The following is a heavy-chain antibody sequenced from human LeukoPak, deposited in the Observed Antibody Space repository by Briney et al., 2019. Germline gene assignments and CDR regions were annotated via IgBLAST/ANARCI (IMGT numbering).Heavy chain of an antibody. V-gene: IGHV2-70*20. Sequence: SGPALVKPTQTLTLTCTFSGFSLSTSGMCVSWVRQPPGKALEWLALIDWDDDKYYSTSLKTRLTISKDTSKNQVVLTMTNMDPVDTATYYCARIREEMATIEYCFDYWGQGTLVTVSS. CDR2: IDWDDDK. D-gene: IGHD5-24*01. J-gene: IGHJ4*02. CDR1: GFSLSTSGMC. CDR3: ARIREEMATIEYCFDY.